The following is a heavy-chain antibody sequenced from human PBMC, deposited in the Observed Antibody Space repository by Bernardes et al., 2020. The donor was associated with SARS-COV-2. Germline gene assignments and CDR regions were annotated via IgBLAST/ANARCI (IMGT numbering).Heavy chain of an antibody. CDR2: IYHGDCDT. CDR1: GYGVTCFW. Sequence: GQYVKSFSYGVGYGVTCFWIGWLRPSPGNCLEWLRSIYHGDCDTRHSQSFQGQVTISADKSISTAYLQWSSLKASDTAMYYCARHSSSSGSYYYYWGQVTLVTVSS. J-gene: IGHJ4*02. V-gene: IGHV5-51*01. CDR3: ARHSSSSGSYYYY. D-gene: IGHD1-26*01.